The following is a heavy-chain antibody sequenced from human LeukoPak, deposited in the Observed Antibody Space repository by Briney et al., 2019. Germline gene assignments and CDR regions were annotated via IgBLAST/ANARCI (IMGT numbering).Heavy chain of an antibody. J-gene: IGHJ6*03. CDR1: GFTFSSYA. D-gene: IGHD2-8*01. V-gene: IGHV3-23*01. CDR2: ISGSGGST. CDR3: TLPRGYCTNGVCPNYYYYYMDV. Sequence: GGSLRLSCAASGFTFSSYAMSWVRQAPGKGLEWVSAISGSGGSTYYADSVKGRFTISRDNSKNTLYLQMNSLRAEDTAVYYCTLPRGYCTNGVCPNYYYYYMDVWGKGTTVTVSS.